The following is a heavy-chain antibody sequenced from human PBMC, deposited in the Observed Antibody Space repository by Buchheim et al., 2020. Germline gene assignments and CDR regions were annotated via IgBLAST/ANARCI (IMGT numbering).Heavy chain of an antibody. Sequence: EVQLVESGGGLVKPGGSLRLSCAASGFTFSSYSMNWVRQAPGKGLEWVSSISSSSSYIYYADSVKGRFTISSDNAKNSLYLQMNSLRAEDTAVYYCARDYYDSSGQIPSDWFDPWGQGTL. D-gene: IGHD3-22*01. V-gene: IGHV3-21*01. CDR2: ISSSSSYI. CDR1: GFTFSSYS. CDR3: ARDYYDSSGQIPSDWFDP. J-gene: IGHJ5*02.